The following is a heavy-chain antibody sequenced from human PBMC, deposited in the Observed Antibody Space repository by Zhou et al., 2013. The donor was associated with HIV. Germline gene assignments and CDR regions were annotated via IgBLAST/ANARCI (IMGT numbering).Heavy chain of an antibody. Sequence: QVQLVQSGAEVKKSGSSVKVSCRASGGTFSSHAISWVRQAPGQGLEWMGGIIPFFGTANYAQKFQGRVAITAAESTSTAYMELSSLRSEDTAVYYCARCYYDNGACDYWGQGTLVTVSS. CDR3: ARCYYDNGACDY. V-gene: IGHV1-69*12. D-gene: IGHD3-22*01. J-gene: IGHJ4*02. CDR2: IIPFFGTA. CDR1: GGTFSSHA.